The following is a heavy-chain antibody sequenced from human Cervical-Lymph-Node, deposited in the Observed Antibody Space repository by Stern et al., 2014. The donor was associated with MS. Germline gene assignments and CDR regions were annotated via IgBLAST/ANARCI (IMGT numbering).Heavy chain of an antibody. CDR3: ASAYSSSHYYFDY. D-gene: IGHD6-13*01. Sequence: VQLESGGGVVQPGRSLRLSCAASGFSFSRYAMHWVRQAPGKGLEWVALIWYDGSNPYYADSVTGRFTISRDNCKNTLYLQMNSLRAEDTAVYYCASAYSSSHYYFDYWGQGTLVTVSS. V-gene: IGHV3-33*01. CDR2: IWYDGSNP. CDR1: GFSFSRYA. J-gene: IGHJ4*02.